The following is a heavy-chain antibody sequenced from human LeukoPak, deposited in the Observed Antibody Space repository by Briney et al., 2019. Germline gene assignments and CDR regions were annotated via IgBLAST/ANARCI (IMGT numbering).Heavy chain of an antibody. CDR1: GYSISSGYY. D-gene: IGHD5-18*01. CDR2: IYHSGST. J-gene: IGHJ4*02. Sequence: KPSETLSLTCAVSGYSISSGYYWGWIRQPPGKGLEWIGSIYHSGSTYYNPSLKSRVTISVDTSKNQFSLKLSSVTAADAAVYYCATTGFIVDTGIAGKGYLDYWGQGTVVPVSS. CDR3: ATTGFIVDTGIAGKGYLDY. V-gene: IGHV4-38-2*01.